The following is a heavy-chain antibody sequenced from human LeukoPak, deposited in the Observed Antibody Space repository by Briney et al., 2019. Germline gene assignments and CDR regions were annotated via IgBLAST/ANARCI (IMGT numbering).Heavy chain of an antibody. D-gene: IGHD4-17*01. V-gene: IGHV1-24*01. CDR1: GYTLTELS. Sequence: ASVKVSFKVSGYTLTELSMHWVRQAPGKGLEWMGGFDPEDGETIYAQKFQGRVTMTEDTSTDTAYMELSSLRSEDTAVYYCATGHPRRLRWLRSPEDYWGQGTLVTVSS. CDR2: FDPEDGET. J-gene: IGHJ4*02. CDR3: ATGHPRRLRWLRSPEDY.